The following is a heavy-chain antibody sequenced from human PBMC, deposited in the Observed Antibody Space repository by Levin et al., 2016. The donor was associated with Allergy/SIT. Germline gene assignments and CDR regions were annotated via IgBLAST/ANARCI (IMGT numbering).Heavy chain of an antibody. CDR1: GLSFNEAW. J-gene: IGHJ6*02. CDR3: TTEVPWRYDFWSGYSYHGLDV. D-gene: IGHD3-3*01. CDR2: IKSKADGGLI. Sequence: GGSLRLSCAASGLSFNEAWLSWVRQAPGKGLEWVGRIKSKADGGLIDYAAPVKGRFTISRDDSKDTLYLQMNSLKSEDTAVYYCTTEVPWRYDFWSGYSYHGLDVWGQGTTVTVSS. V-gene: IGHV3-15*01.